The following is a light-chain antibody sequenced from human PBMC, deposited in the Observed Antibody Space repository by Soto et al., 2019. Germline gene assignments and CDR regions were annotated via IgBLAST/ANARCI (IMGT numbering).Light chain of an antibody. V-gene: IGKV1-5*03. CDR2: KAS. CDR3: QQYNGNFLT. Sequence: DIQMTQSPSTLSASVGDTVTITCRAGQNINTWLAWYQQKPGKAPNLLIYKASNLESGVPSRFSGSGSGTEFTLTITSLQPDDFATYYCQQYNGNFLTFGGGTKVEIK. J-gene: IGKJ4*01. CDR1: QNINTW.